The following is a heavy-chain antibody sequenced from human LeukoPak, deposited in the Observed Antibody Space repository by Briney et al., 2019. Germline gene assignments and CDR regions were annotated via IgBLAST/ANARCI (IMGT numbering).Heavy chain of an antibody. CDR1: GYTFSDYY. CDR3: ARDKRSGLTRFDI. V-gene: IGHV1-2*02. J-gene: IGHJ3*02. Sequence: ASVKVSCKTSGYTFSDYYIHWIRQAPGQGLEWVGWINPNSGDTDYAQKFQGRVTVTRDTSISTAYMELSRLRSDDTAVYYCARDKRSGLTRFDIWGQGTMVTVSS. D-gene: IGHD4-17*01. CDR2: INPNSGDT.